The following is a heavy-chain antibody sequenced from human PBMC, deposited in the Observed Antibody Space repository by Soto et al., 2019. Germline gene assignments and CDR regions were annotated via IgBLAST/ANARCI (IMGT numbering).Heavy chain of an antibody. CDR3: ARSGLALPYSASHWFDP. Sequence: GGSLRLSCAASGFTFSDYYMSWIRQAPGKGLEWVSYISDSGHYIYYADSVKGRFTISRDNAKNSLFLQMNSLRGEDTAVYYCARSGLALPYSASHWFDPWGHGTLVTVSS. CDR2: ISDSGHYI. J-gene: IGHJ5*02. V-gene: IGHV3-11*04. D-gene: IGHD3-22*01. CDR1: GFTFSDYY.